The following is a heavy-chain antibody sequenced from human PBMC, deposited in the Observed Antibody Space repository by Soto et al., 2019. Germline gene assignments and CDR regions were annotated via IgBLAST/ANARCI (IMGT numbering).Heavy chain of an antibody. D-gene: IGHD2-2*01. V-gene: IGHV3-23*01. CDR3: AKLPAAQSYFDF. Sequence: EVQLLDSGGGLVQPGGSLRLSCEASGFTFITYAMSWVRQAPGKGLEWVSIISGSGGSTYYPDSVKGRFTISRDNSKNTLYLQMNSLRADDTAVYYCAKLPAAQSYFDFWGQGTLVTVSS. CDR1: GFTFITYA. CDR2: ISGSGGST. J-gene: IGHJ4*02.